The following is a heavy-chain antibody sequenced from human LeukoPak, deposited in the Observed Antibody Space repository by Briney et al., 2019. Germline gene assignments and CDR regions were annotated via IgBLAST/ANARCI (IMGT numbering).Heavy chain of an antibody. D-gene: IGHD2-8*01. CDR2: IKSNTDGGAT. CDR3: AKDRSCTNNICHGDFDY. V-gene: IGHV3-15*01. Sequence: GGSLRLSCAASGSISTNTWMSWVRQAPGKGLDWVGLIKSNTDGGATDYAAPVKGRFTISRDNSKNTLYLQMNSLRAEDTAVYYCAKDRSCTNNICHGDFDYWGQGTLVTVSS. CDR1: GSISTNTW. J-gene: IGHJ4*02.